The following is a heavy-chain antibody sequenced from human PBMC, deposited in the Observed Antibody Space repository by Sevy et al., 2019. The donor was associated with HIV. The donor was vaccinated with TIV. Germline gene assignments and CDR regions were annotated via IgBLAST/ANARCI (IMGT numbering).Heavy chain of an antibody. CDR1: GGXISSSNW. CDR3: ARVITGTTEDXYYYGXDV. D-gene: IGHD1-7*01. J-gene: IGHJ6*01. V-gene: IGHV4-4*02. Sequence: SETLSLTCAVSGGXISSSNWXSWVRQPPGKGLEWXGEIYHSGSTNYNPSLKSRVTISVDKSKNQFSLKLSSVTAADTAVYYCARVITGTTEDXYYYGXDVXGXXTTVTVSS. CDR2: IYHSGST.